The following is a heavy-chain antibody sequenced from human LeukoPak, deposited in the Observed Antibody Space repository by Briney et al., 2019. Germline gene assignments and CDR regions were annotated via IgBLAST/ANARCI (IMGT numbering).Heavy chain of an antibody. V-gene: IGHV3-53*01. J-gene: IGHJ4*02. Sequence: PGGSLRLSCEVSGLSVRGSYMSWVRPAPGKGLEWVSVIYSGDRTYYADSVKGRFTISRDTSKNTLYRQMNNLRADDTAMYYCTRDLTGTTWSENDYWGQGTLVTVSS. CDR2: IYSGDRT. D-gene: IGHD6-13*01. CDR1: GLSVRGSY. CDR3: TRDLTGTTWSENDY.